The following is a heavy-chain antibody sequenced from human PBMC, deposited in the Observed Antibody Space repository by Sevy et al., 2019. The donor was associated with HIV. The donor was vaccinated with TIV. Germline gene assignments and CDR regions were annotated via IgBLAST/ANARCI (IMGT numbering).Heavy chain of an antibody. CDR2: ISDTGIGT. Sequence: GGSLRLSCAASGFTFSSYAMFWVRQAPGKGLEWVSSISDTGIGTYYADAVKGRFTNSRDNSKNTLYLQMSSLRAEDTAVYYCARTGRSCSGTTSPIDYWGQGALVTVSS. CDR1: GFTFSSYA. V-gene: IGHV3-23*01. J-gene: IGHJ4*02. CDR3: ARTGRSCSGTTSPIDY. D-gene: IGHD2-15*01.